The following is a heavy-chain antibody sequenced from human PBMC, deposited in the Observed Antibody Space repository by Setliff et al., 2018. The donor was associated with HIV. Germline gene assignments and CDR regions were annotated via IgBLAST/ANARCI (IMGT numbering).Heavy chain of an antibody. J-gene: IGHJ5*02. CDR3: ARGGRSLAAQTWFDP. V-gene: IGHV4-34*01. CDR1: GGSFSDYY. D-gene: IGHD6-6*01. CDR2: INHSGST. Sequence: PSETLSLTCAVYGGSFSDYYWSWIRQPPGKGLEWIGEINHSGSTNYNPSLKSRVTISVDTSKNQFSLKLSSVTVADTAVYYCARGGRSLAAQTWFDPWGQGTLVTVSS.